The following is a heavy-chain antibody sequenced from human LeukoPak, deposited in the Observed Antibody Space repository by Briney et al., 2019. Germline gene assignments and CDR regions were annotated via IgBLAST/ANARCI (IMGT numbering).Heavy chain of an antibody. CDR2: IKQDGSEK. D-gene: IGHD1/OR15-1a*01. J-gene: IGHJ4*02. CDR1: GLSFSSVW. Sequence: TGGSLRLSCAASGLSFSSVWMSWVRQAPGKGLEWVANIKQDGSEKYYVDSVKGRFTISRDNAKDSLYLQMNSLRAEDTAVYYCVRDRTLSDYWGQGTLVTVSS. CDR3: VRDRTLSDY. V-gene: IGHV3-7*01.